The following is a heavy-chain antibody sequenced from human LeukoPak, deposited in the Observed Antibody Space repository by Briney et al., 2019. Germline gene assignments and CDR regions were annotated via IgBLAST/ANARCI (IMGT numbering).Heavy chain of an antibody. Sequence: GVLRLSCAASGFTFSNAWMSWVRQAPGKGLEWAGRIKSKTDGGTTDYAAPVKGRFTISRDNSKNTLYLQMNSLRAEDTAVYYCAKDSYSSGWSTSPFDYWGQGTLVAVSS. V-gene: IGHV3-15*01. D-gene: IGHD6-19*01. J-gene: IGHJ4*02. CDR3: AKDSYSSGWSTSPFDY. CDR1: GFTFSNAW. CDR2: IKSKTDGGTT.